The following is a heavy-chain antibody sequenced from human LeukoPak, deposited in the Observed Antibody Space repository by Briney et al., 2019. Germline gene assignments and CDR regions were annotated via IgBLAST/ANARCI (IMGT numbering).Heavy chain of an antibody. CDR2: INPNSGGT. Sequence: ASVKVSCKGSGYTFTGYYIHWVRQAPGQGLEWMGWINPNSGGTKYAQKFQGRVTMSRDTSISTAYMELSSLTSDDTALYYCAAGGAWAGTAYPDYWGQGTLVTVSS. CDR1: GYTFTGYY. V-gene: IGHV1-2*02. CDR3: AAGGAWAGTAYPDY. J-gene: IGHJ4*02. D-gene: IGHD6-19*01.